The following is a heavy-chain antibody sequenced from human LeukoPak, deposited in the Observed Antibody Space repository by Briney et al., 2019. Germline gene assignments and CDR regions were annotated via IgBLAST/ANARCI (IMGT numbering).Heavy chain of an antibody. Sequence: QPGGSLRLSCAASGFTFSTYWMSWVRQAPGKGLEWVANIKHDGSEKYYVDSVKGRFTISRDNAKNSLYLQMNSLRAEDTAVYYCTRESDHSNYPGTFDHWGQGTRVTVSS. V-gene: IGHV3-7*01. J-gene: IGHJ4*02. CDR3: TRESDHSNYPGTFDH. CDR2: IKHDGSEK. D-gene: IGHD4-11*01. CDR1: GFTFSTYW.